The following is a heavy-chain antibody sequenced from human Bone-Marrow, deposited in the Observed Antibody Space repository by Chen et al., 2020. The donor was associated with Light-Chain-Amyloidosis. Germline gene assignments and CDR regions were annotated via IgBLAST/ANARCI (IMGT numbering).Heavy chain of an antibody. D-gene: IGHD5-12*01. CDR3: ARRRDGYNFDY. J-gene: IGHJ4*02. Sequence: VKKPGESLKISCKGSGYTFPNYWIGWVRQMPGKGLEWRGVIYPDDSDARYSPSFEGQVTISADKSLTTAYLQWRSLKASDTAMYYCARRRDGYNFDYWGQGTLVTVSS. CDR1: GYTFPNYW. V-gene: IGHV5-51*01. CDR2: IYPDDSDA.